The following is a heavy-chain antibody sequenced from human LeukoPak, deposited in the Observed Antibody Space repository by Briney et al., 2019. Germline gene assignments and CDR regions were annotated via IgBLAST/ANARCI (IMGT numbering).Heavy chain of an antibody. CDR3: AKDLYYYDSSGSFDY. J-gene: IGHJ4*02. CDR2: ISSDSDDI. Sequence: PGGSLRLSCEGSGFTFSDYYMSWVRQAPGRGLEWLSCISSDSDDIFYADSVKGRFTISRDNAKNSLYLQMNSLRAEDTALYYCAKDLYYYDSSGSFDYWGQGTLVTVSS. V-gene: IGHV3-11*05. CDR1: GFTFSDYY. D-gene: IGHD3-22*01.